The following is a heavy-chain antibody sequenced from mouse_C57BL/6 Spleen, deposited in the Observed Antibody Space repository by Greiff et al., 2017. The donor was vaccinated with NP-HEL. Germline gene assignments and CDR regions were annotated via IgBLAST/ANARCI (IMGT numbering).Heavy chain of an antibody. D-gene: IGHD1-1*02. CDR2: INPSSGYT. CDR1: GYTFTSYT. Sequence: QVQLQQSGAELARPGASVKMSCKASGYTFTSYTMHWVKQRPGQGLEWIGYINPSSGYTKYNQKFKDKATLTADKSSSTAYMQLSSLTSEDSAVYYCARDGSPRAMDYWGQGTSVTVSS. CDR3: ARDGSPRAMDY. V-gene: IGHV1-4*01. J-gene: IGHJ4*01.